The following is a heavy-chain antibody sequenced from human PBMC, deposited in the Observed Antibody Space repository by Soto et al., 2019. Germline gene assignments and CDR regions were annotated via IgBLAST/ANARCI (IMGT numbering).Heavy chain of an antibody. CDR3: AIGDPGLRFLEGN. V-gene: IGHV1-69*02. J-gene: IGHJ4*02. CDR1: GGTFSSYT. Sequence: ASVKVSCKASGGTFSSYTISWVRQAPGQGLEWMGRIIPILGIANYAQKFQGRVTITADKSTSTAYMELSSLRSEDTAVYYCAIGDPGLRFLEGNWGQGTLVTVSS. CDR2: IIPILGIA. D-gene: IGHD3-3*01.